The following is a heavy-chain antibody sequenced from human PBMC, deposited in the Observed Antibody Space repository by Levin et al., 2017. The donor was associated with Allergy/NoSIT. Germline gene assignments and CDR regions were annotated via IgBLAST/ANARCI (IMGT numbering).Heavy chain of an antibody. J-gene: IGHJ6*03. D-gene: IGHD3-3*01. CDR3: ARVGAVYYYYMDV. CDR2: ISAYNGNT. V-gene: IGHV1-18*01. CDR1: GYTFTTYG. Sequence: ASVKVSCKASGYTFTTYGISWVRQAPGQGLEWMGWISAYNGNTNYAQKLQGRVTMTTEISTSTAYMELRSLRSDDTAVYYCARVGAVYYYYMDVWGKGTTVTVSS.